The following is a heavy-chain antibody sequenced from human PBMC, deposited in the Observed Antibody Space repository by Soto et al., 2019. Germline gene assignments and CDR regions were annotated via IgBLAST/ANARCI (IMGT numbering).Heavy chain of an antibody. CDR1: GFTFSSYA. J-gene: IGHJ4*02. CDR2: ISGSGGST. CDR3: AKDLRRLIQLLWFGELIFDY. V-gene: IGHV3-23*01. Sequence: GGSLRLSCAASGFTFSSYAMSWVRQAPGKGLEWVSAISGSGGSTYYADSVKGRFTISRDNSKNTLYLQMNSLRAEDTAVYYCAKDLRRLIQLLWFGELIFDYWGQGTLVTVSS. D-gene: IGHD3-10*01.